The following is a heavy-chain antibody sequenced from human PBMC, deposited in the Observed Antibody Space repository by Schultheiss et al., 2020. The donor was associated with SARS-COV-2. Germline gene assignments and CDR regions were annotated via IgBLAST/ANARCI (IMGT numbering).Heavy chain of an antibody. Sequence: SETLSLTCTVSGGFISSYYWSWIRQPPGKGLEWIGEINHSGSTNYNPSLKSRVTISVDKSKNQFSLKLSSVTAADTAVYYCARVPDYGDYDYMDVWGKGTTVTVSS. D-gene: IGHD4-17*01. V-gene: IGHV4-59*12. CDR2: INHSGST. CDR3: ARVPDYGDYDYMDV. J-gene: IGHJ6*03. CDR1: GGFISSYY.